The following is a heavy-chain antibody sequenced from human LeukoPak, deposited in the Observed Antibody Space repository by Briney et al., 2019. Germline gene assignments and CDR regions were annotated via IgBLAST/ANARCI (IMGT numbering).Heavy chain of an antibody. CDR2: IYYSGST. CDR1: GGSISSSSYC. J-gene: IGHJ4*02. V-gene: IGHV4-39*01. D-gene: IGHD3-16*02. CDR3: ARHGRDYVYVSGNYREACGNVDY. Sequence: PSETLSLTCTVSGGSISSSSYCWGWIRQPPGKGLEWIGSIYYSGSTYYIPSLKSRVTISADTSKNQFSLKLSSVTAADTAVYYCARHGRDYVYVSGNYREACGNVDYWGQGTLVTVSS.